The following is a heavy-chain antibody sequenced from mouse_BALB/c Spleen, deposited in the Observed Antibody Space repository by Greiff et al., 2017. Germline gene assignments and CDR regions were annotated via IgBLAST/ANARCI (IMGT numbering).Heavy chain of an antibody. J-gene: IGHJ3*01. CDR2: INPNNGGT. D-gene: IGHD2-3*01. CDR3: ARCGDGYYGFAY. CDR1: GYTFTEYT. Sequence: EVKLMESGPELVKPGASVKISCKTSGYTFTEYTMHWVKQSHGKSLEWIGGINPNNGGTSYNQKFKGKATLTVDKSSSTAYMELRSLTSEDSAVYYCARCGDGYYGFAYWGQGTLVTVSA. V-gene: IGHV1-18*01.